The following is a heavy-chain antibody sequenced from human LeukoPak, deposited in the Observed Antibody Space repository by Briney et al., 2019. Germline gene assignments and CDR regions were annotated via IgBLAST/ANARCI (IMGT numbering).Heavy chain of an antibody. CDR3: AKLGDILTGYPYFFDY. J-gene: IGHJ4*02. V-gene: IGHV3-23*01. Sequence: GGSLRLSCAAPGFTYSTYAMSWVRQAPGKGLEWASAISGGGGSTHYADSVKGRLIISRDNSKNTLYLQMNSLRAEDTAVYYCAKLGDILTGYPYFFDYWGQGTLVTVSS. CDR2: ISGGGGST. D-gene: IGHD3-9*01. CDR1: GFTYSTYA.